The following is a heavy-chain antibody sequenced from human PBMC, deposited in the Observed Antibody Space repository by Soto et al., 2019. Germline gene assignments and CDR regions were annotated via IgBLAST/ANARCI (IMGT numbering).Heavy chain of an antibody. J-gene: IGHJ4*02. Sequence: PSETLSLTCIVSNCSISSRSSYWGWIRQTPGKGLEWIGSIYYIGNTYYNPSLKSRVTISIDTSKTQFSLKLSSVTAADTAVYYCASDGGVKGPLDFWSGYYSFDYWGQGTLVTVSS. D-gene: IGHD3-3*01. CDR2: IYYIGNT. CDR1: NCSISSRSSY. CDR3: ASDGGVKGPLDFWSGYYSFDY. V-gene: IGHV4-39*01.